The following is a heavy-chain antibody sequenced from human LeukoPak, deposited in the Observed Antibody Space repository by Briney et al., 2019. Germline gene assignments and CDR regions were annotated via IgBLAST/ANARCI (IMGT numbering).Heavy chain of an antibody. V-gene: IGHV4-39*02. Sequence: SETLSLTCTVSGGSIRSSGYYWDWIRQPPGKGLEWVGSIFYTGSTYYNPSLKSRVTISADTSENHFSLKVSSVTAADTAVYYCARPSGYSGYDYGYWGQGTLVSVSS. CDR1: GGSIRSSGYY. CDR3: ARPSGYSGYDYGY. CDR2: IFYTGST. D-gene: IGHD5-12*01. J-gene: IGHJ4*02.